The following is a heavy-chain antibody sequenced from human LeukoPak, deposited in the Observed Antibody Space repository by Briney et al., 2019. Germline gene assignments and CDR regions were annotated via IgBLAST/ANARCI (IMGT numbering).Heavy chain of an antibody. CDR2: IERKTDGATT. J-gene: IGHJ4*02. D-gene: IGHD6-13*01. CDR1: GFTFSSCA. Sequence: GGSLRLSCGASGFTFSSCAMTWVRQAPGKGLEWVGRIERKTDGATTDYAAPVKGRFTISRDDSKNTLYLQMNSLKTEDTAVYYCTTHRGYSSSPTFDYWGQGTLVTVPS. V-gene: IGHV3-15*04. CDR3: TTHRGYSSSPTFDY.